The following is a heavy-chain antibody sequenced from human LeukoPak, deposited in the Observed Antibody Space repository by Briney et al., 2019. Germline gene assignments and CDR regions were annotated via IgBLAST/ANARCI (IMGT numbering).Heavy chain of an antibody. V-gene: IGHV3-48*01. CDR3: ARWGAVAYFDY. D-gene: IGHD6-19*01. CDR2: ISSSSSTI. CDR1: GFTFSSYS. Sequence: PGGSLRLSCAASGFTFSSYSMNWVRQAPGKGLEWVSYISSSSSTIYYADSVKGRFTISRDNAKNSLYLQMNSLRAEDTAVYYCARWGAVAYFDYWGQGTLVTVSP. J-gene: IGHJ4*02.